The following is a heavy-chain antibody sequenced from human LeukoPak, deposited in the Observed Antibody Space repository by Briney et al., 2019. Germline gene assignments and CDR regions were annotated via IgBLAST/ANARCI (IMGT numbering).Heavy chain of an antibody. CDR1: GYSISSGYY. J-gene: IGHJ3*02. CDR2: IYHSGST. CDR3: VAYSNYFDAFDI. Sequence: SETLSLTCTVSGYSISSGYYWGWIRQPPGKGLEWIGSIYHSGSTYYNPSLESRVTISVDTSKNQFSLKLSSVTAADTAVYYCVAYSNYFDAFDIWGQGTMVTVSS. D-gene: IGHD3-10*01. V-gene: IGHV4-38-2*02.